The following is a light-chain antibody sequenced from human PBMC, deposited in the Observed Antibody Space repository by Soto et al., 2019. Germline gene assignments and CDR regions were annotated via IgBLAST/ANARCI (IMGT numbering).Light chain of an antibody. CDR3: QSYDNSVSGHVV. Sequence: QSVLTQPPSVSGAPGQRVTITCTGSSSNIGAGYEVHWYQQLPGTAPKRLIYDNRNRPSGVPDRFSVSRSGTSASLAITGLQADDEADYYCQSYDNSVSGHVVFGGGTKLTVL. CDR1: SSNIGAGYE. CDR2: DNR. V-gene: IGLV1-40*01. J-gene: IGLJ2*01.